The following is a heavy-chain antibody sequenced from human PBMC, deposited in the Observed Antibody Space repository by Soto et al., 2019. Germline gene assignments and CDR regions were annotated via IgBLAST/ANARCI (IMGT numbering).Heavy chain of an antibody. V-gene: IGHV3-30-3*01. CDR2: ISDDGSNK. Sequence: GGSLRRSCAASGFTFCSYARHWVRQAPGKVLEGGAVISDDGSNKYYADSVKGRLTRSRDNSKNTLYLQMNSLRAEDTAVYHCARDLSTVTTGGLDYWGQGT. J-gene: IGHJ4*02. CDR3: ARDLSTVTTGGLDY. CDR1: GFTFCSYA. D-gene: IGHD4-4*01.